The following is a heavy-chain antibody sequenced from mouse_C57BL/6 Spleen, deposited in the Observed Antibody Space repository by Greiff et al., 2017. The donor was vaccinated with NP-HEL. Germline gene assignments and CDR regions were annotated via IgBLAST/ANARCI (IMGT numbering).Heavy chain of an antibody. CDR2: IYPSDSET. D-gene: IGHD1-1*01. CDR1: GYTFTSYW. V-gene: IGHV1-61*01. J-gene: IGHJ3*01. Sequence: VQLQQPGAELVRPGSSVKLSCKASGYTFTSYWMDWVKQRPGQGLEWIGNIYPSDSETHYNQKFKDKATLTVDKSSSTAYMQLSSLTSEDSAVYYCARQHYGSSFAYWGQGTLVTVSA. CDR3: ARQHYGSSFAY.